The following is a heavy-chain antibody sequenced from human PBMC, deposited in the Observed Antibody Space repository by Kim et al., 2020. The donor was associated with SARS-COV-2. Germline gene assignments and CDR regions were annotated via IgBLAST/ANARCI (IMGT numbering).Heavy chain of an antibody. D-gene: IGHD4-17*01. CDR2: IRSKVNSYAT. V-gene: IGHV3-73*01. J-gene: IGHJ6*02. Sequence: GGSLRLSCAGSGFTLSGSAIHWVRQASGKGLEWVGRIRSKVNSYATAYAASVKGRFTISRDDSNNTAYLQMNSLKTEDTAVYYCTRRTDYGDISPQGGHAYYYYGMDVWGQGTTVTVSS. CDR3: TRRTDYGDISPQGGHAYYYYGMDV. CDR1: GFTLSGSA.